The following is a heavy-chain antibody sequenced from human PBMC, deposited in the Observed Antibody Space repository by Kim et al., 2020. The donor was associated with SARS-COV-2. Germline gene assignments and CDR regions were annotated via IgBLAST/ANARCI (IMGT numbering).Heavy chain of an antibody. CDR3: ATQPRVAAAGTDYYYYGMDV. CDR2: ISAYNGNT. V-gene: IGHV1-18*01. Sequence: ASVKVSCKASGYTFTSYGISWVRQAPGQGLEWMGWISAYNGNTNYAQKLQGRVTMTTDTSTSTAYMELRSLRSDDTAVYYCATQPRVAAAGTDYYYYGMDVWGQGTTVTVSS. J-gene: IGHJ6*02. CDR1: GYTFTSYG. D-gene: IGHD6-13*01.